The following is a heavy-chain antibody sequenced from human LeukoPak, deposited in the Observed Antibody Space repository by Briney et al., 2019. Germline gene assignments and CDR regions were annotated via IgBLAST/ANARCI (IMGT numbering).Heavy chain of an antibody. J-gene: IGHJ5*02. CDR3: ARGASSSWYNWFDP. CDR2: IYYSGST. Sequence: PSETLSLTCTVSGGSISSSSYYWGWIRQPSGKGLEWIGSIYYSGSTYYNPSLKSRVTISVDTSKNQFSLKLSSVTAADTAVYYCARGASSSWYNWFDPWGQGTLVTVSS. CDR1: GGSISSSSYY. D-gene: IGHD6-13*01. V-gene: IGHV4-39*07.